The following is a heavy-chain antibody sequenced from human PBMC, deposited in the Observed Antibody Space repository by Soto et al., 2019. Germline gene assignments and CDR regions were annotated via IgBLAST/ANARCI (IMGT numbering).Heavy chain of an antibody. CDR3: ARPAYRLTPRHAFDI. CDR1: GFTFSSYG. CDR2: IWYDGSNK. V-gene: IGHV3-33*01. Sequence: QVQLVESGGGVVQPGRSLRLSCAASGFTFSSYGMHWVRQAPGKGLEWVAVIWYDGSNKYYADSVKGRFTISRDNSKNTLYLQMNSLRAEDTAVYYSARPAYRLTPRHAFDIWGQGTMVTVSS. J-gene: IGHJ3*02. D-gene: IGHD2-2*02.